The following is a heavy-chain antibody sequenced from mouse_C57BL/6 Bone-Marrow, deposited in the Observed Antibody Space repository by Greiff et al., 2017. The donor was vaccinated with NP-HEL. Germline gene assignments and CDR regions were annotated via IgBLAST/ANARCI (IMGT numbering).Heavy chain of an antibody. CDR2: IYPYNGVS. CDR3: ARGYYGSSYGY. V-gene: IGHV1-31*01. J-gene: IGHJ2*01. D-gene: IGHD1-1*01. CDR1: GYSFTGYY. Sequence: EVQGVESGPELVKPGASVKISCKASGYSFTGYYMHWVKQSHGNILDWIGYIYPYNGVSSYNQKFKGKATLTVDKSSSTAYMELRSLTSEDSAVYYCARGYYGSSYGYWGQGTTLTVSS.